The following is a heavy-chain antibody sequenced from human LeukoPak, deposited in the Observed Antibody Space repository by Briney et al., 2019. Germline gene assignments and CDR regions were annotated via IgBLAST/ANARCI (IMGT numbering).Heavy chain of an antibody. Sequence: GGSLRLSCAASGFTFSSYWMSRVRQAPGKGLEWVANIKQDGSEKYYVDSVKGRFTISRDNAKNSLYPQMNSLRAEDAAVYYCARDGAVAGLDYWGQGTLVTVSS. J-gene: IGHJ4*02. CDR2: IKQDGSEK. V-gene: IGHV3-7*03. D-gene: IGHD6-19*01. CDR1: GFTFSSYW. CDR3: ARDGAVAGLDY.